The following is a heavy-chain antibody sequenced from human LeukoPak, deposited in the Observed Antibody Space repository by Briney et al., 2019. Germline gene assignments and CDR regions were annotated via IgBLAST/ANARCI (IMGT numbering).Heavy chain of an antibody. V-gene: IGHV4-4*07. CDR1: GASISNYY. Sequence: SETLSLTCTVSGASISNYYWSWIRQPAGKGLEWIGRISTSGSTNYNPSLNSRVTMSVDTSKNQFSLKLTSVTAADTALYYCARGIWEMATIPYWYFDIWGRGTLVTVAS. D-gene: IGHD5-24*01. CDR2: ISTSGST. J-gene: IGHJ2*01. CDR3: ARGIWEMATIPYWYFDI.